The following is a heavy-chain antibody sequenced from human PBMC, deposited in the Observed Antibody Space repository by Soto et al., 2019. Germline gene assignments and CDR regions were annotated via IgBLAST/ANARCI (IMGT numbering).Heavy chain of an antibody. CDR1: GFTLSAHC. CDR3: VRATYFSDSSGYTRCLDY. D-gene: IGHD3-22*01. Sequence: GGSLRLSCAGSGFTLSAHCVDWVRQAPGKGLEWVGRSRDKPQGYSTAYAASVKGRFTTSRDESKNSAYLQMNSLKTEDTAVYYCVRATYFSDSSGYTRCLDYWGQGTLVTVSS. CDR2: SRDKPQGYST. J-gene: IGHJ4*02. V-gene: IGHV3-72*01.